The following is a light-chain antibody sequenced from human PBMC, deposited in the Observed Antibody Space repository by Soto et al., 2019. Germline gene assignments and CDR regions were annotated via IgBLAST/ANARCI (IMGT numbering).Light chain of an antibody. CDR1: SSDVGGYNY. CDR3: SSYTRSSTVV. V-gene: IGLV2-14*01. J-gene: IGLJ2*01. CDR2: DVI. Sequence: QSALTQPASVSGSPGQSITISCTGTSSDVGGYNYVSWYQQHPGKAPKLMIYDVINRPSGVSNRFSGSKSGNTASLTISGGQAEDEAADYCSSYTRSSTVVFGGGTKLTVL.